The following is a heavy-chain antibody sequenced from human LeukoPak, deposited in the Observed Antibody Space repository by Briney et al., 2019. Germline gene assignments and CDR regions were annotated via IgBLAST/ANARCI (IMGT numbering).Heavy chain of an antibody. V-gene: IGHV3-30*18. CDR3: AKEGY. J-gene: IGHJ4*02. CDR1: GFTFSSYG. Sequence: PGRSLRLSCAASGFTFSSYGMHGGREAPGKGLEWVAVISYDGSNKYYADSVKGRFTISRDNSKNTLYPQMNSLRAEDTAVYYCAKEGYWGRGTLVTVSS. CDR2: ISYDGSNK.